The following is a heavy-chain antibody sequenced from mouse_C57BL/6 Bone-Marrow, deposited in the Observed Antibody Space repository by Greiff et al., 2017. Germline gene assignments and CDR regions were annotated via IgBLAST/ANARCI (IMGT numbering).Heavy chain of an antibody. D-gene: IGHD1-1*01. V-gene: IGHV14-4*01. CDR3: TTVVHY. CDR2: IDTENGDT. Sequence: EVQLQESGAELVRPGASVKLSCTASGFNIKDAYMHWVKQRPEQGLEWIGWIDTENGDTEYASKFQGKATITADTSSNTAYLQLSSLTSEDTAVYYCTTVVHYWGQGTTLTVSS. CDR1: GFNIKDAY. J-gene: IGHJ2*01.